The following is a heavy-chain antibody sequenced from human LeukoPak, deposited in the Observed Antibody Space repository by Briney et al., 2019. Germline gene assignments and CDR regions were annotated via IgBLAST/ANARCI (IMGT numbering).Heavy chain of an antibody. Sequence: GASVKVSCKASGYTFTSYYMHWVRQAPGQGLEWMGIINPSGGSTSYAQKFQGRVTMTRDTSTSTVYMELSSLRSEDTAVYYCARDRYSSSWARGRLRYNWFDPWGQGTLVTVPS. V-gene: IGHV1-46*01. J-gene: IGHJ5*02. D-gene: IGHD6-13*01. CDR3: ARDRYSSSWARGRLRYNWFDP. CDR2: INPSGGST. CDR1: GYTFTSYY.